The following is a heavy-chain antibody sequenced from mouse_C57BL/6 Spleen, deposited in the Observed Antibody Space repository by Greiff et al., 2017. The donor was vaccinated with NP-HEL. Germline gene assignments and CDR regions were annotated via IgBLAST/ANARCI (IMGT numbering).Heavy chain of an antibody. J-gene: IGHJ2*01. CDR1: GYTFTDYN. V-gene: IGHV1-18*01. CDR3: ARSPSGTDYFDY. CDR2: INPNNGGT. Sequence: EVQLQQSGPELVKPGASVKIPCKASGYTFTDYNMDWVKQSHGKSLEWIGDINPNNGGTIYNQKFKGKATLTVDKSSSTAYMELRSLTSEDTAVYYCARSPSGTDYFDYWGQGTTLTVSS. D-gene: IGHD4-1*01.